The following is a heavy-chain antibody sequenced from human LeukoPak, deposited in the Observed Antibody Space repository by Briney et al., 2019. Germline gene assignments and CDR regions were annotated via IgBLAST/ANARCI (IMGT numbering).Heavy chain of an antibody. J-gene: IGHJ4*02. CDR2: IIPILGIA. CDR3: ASMDYDSSGYYRTLYYCDY. CDR1: GGTFSSYT. D-gene: IGHD3-22*01. V-gene: IGHV1-69*02. Sequence: SVKVSCKASGGTFSSYTISWVRQAPGQGLEWMGRIIPILGIANYAQKFQGRVTITADKSTSTAYMELSSLRSEDTAVYYCASMDYDSSGYYRTLYYCDYWGQGTLVTVSS.